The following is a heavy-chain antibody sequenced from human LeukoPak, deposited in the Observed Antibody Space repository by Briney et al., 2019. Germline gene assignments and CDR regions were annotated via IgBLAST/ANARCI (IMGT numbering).Heavy chain of an antibody. V-gene: IGHV3-74*01. D-gene: IGHD3-9*01. CDR2: INSDGSST. CDR1: GFTFSSYW. Sequence: GGSLRLSCAASGFTFSSYWMHWVRHAPGKGLVWVSRINSDGSSTSYADSVKGRFTISRDNAKNTLYLQMNSLRAEDTAVYYCASRGYDILTGYPALFDYWGQGTLVTVSS. J-gene: IGHJ4*02. CDR3: ASRGYDILTGYPALFDY.